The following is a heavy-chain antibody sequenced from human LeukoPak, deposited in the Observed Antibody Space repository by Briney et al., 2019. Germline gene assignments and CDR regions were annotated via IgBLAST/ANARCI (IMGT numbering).Heavy chain of an antibody. J-gene: IGHJ4*02. CDR3: ARGRPRTIFGVVIISFDY. D-gene: IGHD3-3*01. V-gene: IGHV1-8*01. CDR2: MNPNSGNT. CDR1: GYTFTSYD. Sequence: ASVKVSCKASGYTFTSYDINWVRQATGQGLEWMGWMNPNSGNTGYAQKFQGRVTMTRNTSISTAYMELSSLRSGDTAVYYCARGRPRTIFGVVIISFDYWGQGTLVTVSS.